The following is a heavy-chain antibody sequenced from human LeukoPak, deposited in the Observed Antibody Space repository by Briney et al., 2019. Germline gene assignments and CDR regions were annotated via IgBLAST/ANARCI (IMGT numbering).Heavy chain of an antibody. CDR1: GFTFSSYA. J-gene: IGHJ4*02. D-gene: IGHD3-22*01. CDR3: ARGGDDSSGYYYLLDY. V-gene: IGHV3-33*08. Sequence: GGSLRLSCAASGFTFSSYAMSWVRQAPGKGLEWVAVIWYDGSNKYYADSVKGRFTISRDDSKNTLYLQMNSLRAEDTAVYHCARGGDDSSGYYYLLDYWGQGTLVTVSS. CDR2: IWYDGSNK.